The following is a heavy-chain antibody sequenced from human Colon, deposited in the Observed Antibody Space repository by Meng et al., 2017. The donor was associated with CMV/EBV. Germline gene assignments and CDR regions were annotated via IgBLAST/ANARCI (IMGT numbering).Heavy chain of an antibody. CDR3: ARGHNPIPGEFDH. CDR2: IYHTGST. J-gene: IGHJ4*02. D-gene: IGHD1-26*01. CDR1: GGSFSGYY. V-gene: IGHV4-34*01. Sequence: SETLSLTCAVYGGSFSGYYLSWIRQPPGKGLEWIGEIYHTGSTNYNPSLKSRVTISVDTSKNQFSLKLTSVTAADTAVYYCARGHNPIPGEFDHWGQGTLVTVSS.